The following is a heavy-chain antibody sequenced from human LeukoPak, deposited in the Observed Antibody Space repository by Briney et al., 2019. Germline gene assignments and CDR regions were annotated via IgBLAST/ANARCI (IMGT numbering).Heavy chain of an antibody. CDR2: ISYDGSNE. D-gene: IGHD1-26*01. V-gene: IGHV3-30-3*01. J-gene: IGHJ6*02. CDR1: GFTFSSYA. CDR3: ARVYSGSYFLYYYYGMDV. Sequence: GRSLRLSCAASGFTFSSYAMHWVRQAPGKGLEWVAVISYDGSNEYYADSVKGRFTISRDNSKNTLYLQMNSLRAEDTAVYYCARVYSGSYFLYYYYGMDVWGQGTTVTVSS.